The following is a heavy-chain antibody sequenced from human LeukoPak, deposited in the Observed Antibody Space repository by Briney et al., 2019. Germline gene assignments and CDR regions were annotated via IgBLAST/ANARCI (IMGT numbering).Heavy chain of an antibody. D-gene: IGHD6-13*01. Sequence: GGSVRLSCAASGFTFSSYSMNWVRQAPGKGLEWVSYISSSSSTIYYADSVKGRFTISRDNAKNSLYLQMNSLRAEDTAVYYCARGKSSKQQVARLLDYWGQGTLVTVSS. CDR2: ISSSSSTI. CDR1: GFTFSSYS. CDR3: ARGKSSKQQVARLLDY. V-gene: IGHV3-48*01. J-gene: IGHJ4*02.